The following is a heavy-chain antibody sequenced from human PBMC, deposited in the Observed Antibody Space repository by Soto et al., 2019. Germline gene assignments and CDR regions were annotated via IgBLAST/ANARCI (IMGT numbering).Heavy chain of an antibody. J-gene: IGHJ4*02. CDR1: GYSISSGYY. V-gene: IGHV4-38-2*01. CDR3: ARGSSGWFLY. Sequence: SETLSLTCAVSGYSISSGYYWGWIRQPPGKGLEWIGSIYHSGSTYYNPSLKSRVTISVDTSKNQFSLKLGSVTAADTAVYYCARGSSGWFLYWGQGTLVTVSS. D-gene: IGHD6-19*01. CDR2: IYHSGST.